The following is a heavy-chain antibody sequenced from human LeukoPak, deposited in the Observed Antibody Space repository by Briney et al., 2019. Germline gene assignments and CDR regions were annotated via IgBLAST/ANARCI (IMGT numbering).Heavy chain of an antibody. CDR3: ASTVTTNYYYYGMDV. J-gene: IGHJ6*02. D-gene: IGHD4-17*01. Sequence: SVKVSCKASGGTFSSYAISWVRQAPGQGLEWMGRIIPILGIANYAQKFQGRVTITADKSTSTAYMELSSLRSEDTAVYYCASTVTTNYYYYGMDVWGQGTTVTVSS. CDR2: IIPILGIA. CDR1: GGTFSSYA. V-gene: IGHV1-69*04.